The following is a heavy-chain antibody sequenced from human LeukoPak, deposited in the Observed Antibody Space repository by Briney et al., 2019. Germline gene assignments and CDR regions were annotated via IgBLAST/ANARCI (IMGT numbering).Heavy chain of an antibody. CDR3: AYYSSSWPPHFDY. D-gene: IGHD6-13*01. V-gene: IGHV3-30-3*01. J-gene: IGHJ4*02. CDR2: ISYDGSNK. CDR1: GFTFSSYA. Sequence: GGSLRLSCAASGFTFSSYAMHWVRQAPGKGLEWVAVISYDGSNKYYADSVKGRFTISRDNSKNTLYLQMNSLRAEDTAVYYCAYYSSSWPPHFDYWGQGTLVTVSS.